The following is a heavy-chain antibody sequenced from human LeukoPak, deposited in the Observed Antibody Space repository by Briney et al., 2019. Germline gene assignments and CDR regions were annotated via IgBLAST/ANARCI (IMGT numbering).Heavy chain of an antibody. CDR2: INTNTGNP. V-gene: IGHV7-4-1*02. CDR1: GYTFTSYA. CDR3: ARLPYNILTGYYNDY. D-gene: IGHD3-9*01. J-gene: IGHJ4*02. Sequence: GASVKVSCKASGYTFTSYAMNWVRQAPGQGLEWMGWINTNTGNPTYAQAFTGRFVFSLDTSFSTAYLQISSLKAEDTAVYYCARLPYNILTGYYNDYWGQGTLVTVSS.